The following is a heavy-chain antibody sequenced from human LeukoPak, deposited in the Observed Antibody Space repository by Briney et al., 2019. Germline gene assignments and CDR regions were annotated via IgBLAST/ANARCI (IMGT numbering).Heavy chain of an antibody. CDR3: AKSLLAYCGGDCYSSDAFDI. CDR1: GGSFSGYY. CDR2: INHSGST. J-gene: IGHJ3*02. D-gene: IGHD2-21*02. Sequence: SETLSLTCAVYGGSFSGYYWSWIRQPPGKGLEWIGEINHSGSTNYNPSLKSRVTISVDTSKNQFSLKLSSVTAADTAVYYCAKSLLAYCGGDCYSSDAFDIWGQGTMVTVSS. V-gene: IGHV4-34*01.